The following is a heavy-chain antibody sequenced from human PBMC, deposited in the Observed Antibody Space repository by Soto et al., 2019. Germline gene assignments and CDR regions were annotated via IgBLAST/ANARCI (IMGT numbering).Heavy chain of an antibody. J-gene: IGHJ5*02. Sequence: TLSHTCTVAGGSSSSGGYCWSWIRQHPGKGLEWIGYIYYSGSTYYNPSLKGRVTISVDTSKTQFSLKLSSVTAADTAVYYCARGGGYCSGGSCSEIWFDPWGQGTLATVSS. CDR2: IYYSGST. CDR1: GGSSSSGGYC. V-gene: IGHV4-31*03. CDR3: ARGGGYCSGGSCSEIWFDP. D-gene: IGHD2-15*01.